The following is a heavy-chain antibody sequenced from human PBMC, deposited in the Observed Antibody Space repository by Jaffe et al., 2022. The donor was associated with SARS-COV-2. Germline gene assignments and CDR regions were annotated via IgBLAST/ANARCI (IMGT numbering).Heavy chain of an antibody. CDR3: AKEEQQLVLYYYGMDV. CDR2: ISGSGGST. D-gene: IGHD6-13*01. V-gene: IGHV3-23*01. J-gene: IGHJ6*02. Sequence: EVQLLESGGGLVQPGGSLRLSCAASGFTFSSYAMSWVRQAPGKGLEWVSAISGSGGSTYYADSVKGRFTISRDNSKNTLYLQMNSLRAEDTAVYYCAKEEQQLVLYYYGMDVWGQGTTVTVSS. CDR1: GFTFSSYA.